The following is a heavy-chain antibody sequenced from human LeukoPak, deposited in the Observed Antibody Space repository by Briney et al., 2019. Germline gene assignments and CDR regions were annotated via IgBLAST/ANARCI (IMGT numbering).Heavy chain of an antibody. CDR2: VAGDGFYP. CDR1: GFTFRAFW. J-gene: IGHJ4*02. D-gene: IGHD3-22*01. CDR3: ARRGPYYYDSSGYYLDY. Sequence: GGSLRLSCAASGFTFRAFWMHWVRQVPGKGLVWVSRVAGDGFYPIYADSVKDRFTISRDNAKNILYLQMNSLRAEDTAVYYCARRGPYYYDSSGYYLDYWGQGTLVTVSS. V-gene: IGHV3-74*01.